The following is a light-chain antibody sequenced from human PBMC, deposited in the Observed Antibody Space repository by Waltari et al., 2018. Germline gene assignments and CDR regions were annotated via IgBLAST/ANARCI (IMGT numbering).Light chain of an antibody. J-gene: IGKJ4*01. Sequence: EIVLTQSPATLSLAPVERATLSGRASQSVSTFLAWYQQKPGQAPRLLIYHASTRATGVPARFSGSGSGTDFTLTISGLEPEDFAVYYCQQRANWPPLTFGGGTKVEI. V-gene: IGKV3-11*01. CDR2: HAS. CDR3: QQRANWPPLT. CDR1: QSVSTF.